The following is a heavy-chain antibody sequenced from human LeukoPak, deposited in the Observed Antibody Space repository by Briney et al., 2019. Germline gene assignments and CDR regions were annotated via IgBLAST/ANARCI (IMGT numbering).Heavy chain of an antibody. CDR3: STGPRSLPH. CDR2: ISGMGHDI. Sequence: GGSLRFSCVVSGLSFSDSYMTWIRQTPGMGLESLAYISGMGHDIYYADSVKGRFTISRDNAKNSLYLQMNSLRPEDTALYYCSTGPRSLPHWGPGTLVTVSS. CDR1: GLSFSDSY. J-gene: IGHJ4*01. V-gene: IGHV3-11*01. D-gene: IGHD4-23*01.